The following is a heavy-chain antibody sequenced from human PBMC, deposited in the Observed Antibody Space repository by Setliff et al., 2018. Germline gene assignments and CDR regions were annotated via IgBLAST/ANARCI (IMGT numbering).Heavy chain of an antibody. CDR3: ARTGTYRYFDY. D-gene: IGHD1-1*01. J-gene: IGHJ4*02. CDR1: GGSINSGVYY. CDR2: IYHGGDT. Sequence: TSETLSLTCTVSGGSINSGVYYWGWIRQPPGKGLEWIGRIYHGGDTYYNASLESRLTISVDTSKNQFSLKLRSVTAADTAVYYCARTGTYRYFDYWGQGALVTVSS. V-gene: IGHV4-39*01.